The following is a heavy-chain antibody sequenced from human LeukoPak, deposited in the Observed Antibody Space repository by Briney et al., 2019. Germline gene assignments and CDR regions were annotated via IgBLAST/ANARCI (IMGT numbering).Heavy chain of an antibody. CDR3: ARDIVVVVAATPTLLFDP. D-gene: IGHD2-15*01. Sequence: TSETLSLTCTVSGGSISSSSYYWSWIRQPAGKGLEWIGRIYTSGSTNYNPSLKSRVTISVDTSKNQFSLKLSSVTAADTAVYYCARDIVVVVAATPTLLFDPWGQGTLVTVSS. J-gene: IGHJ5*02. V-gene: IGHV4-61*02. CDR1: GGSISSSSYY. CDR2: IYTSGST.